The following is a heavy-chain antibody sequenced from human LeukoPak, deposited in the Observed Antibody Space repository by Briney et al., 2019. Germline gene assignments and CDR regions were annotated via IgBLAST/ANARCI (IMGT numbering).Heavy chain of an antibody. Sequence: EPRQIPAMCSGYSFATYWIGGVGQIPGKGLELMGIIYPGESPTRYSPSFQGQFTISADKSTSTDYLQWSSLKASDTATYYCARSLPGTMLRGYGMDVWGRGTTVTVSS. J-gene: IGHJ6*02. CDR1: GYSFATYW. CDR2: IYPGESPT. V-gene: IGHV5-51*01. CDR3: ARSLPGTMLRGYGMDV. D-gene: IGHD3-10*01.